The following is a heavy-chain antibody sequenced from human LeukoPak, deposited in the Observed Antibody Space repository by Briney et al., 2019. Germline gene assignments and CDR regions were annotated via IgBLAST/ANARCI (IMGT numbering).Heavy chain of an antibody. CDR1: GFTFSNAW. CDR3: TKDLGNVGH. V-gene: IGHV3-15*01. J-gene: IGHJ5*02. D-gene: IGHD1-1*01. Sequence: GGSLRLSCASSGFTFSNAWMTWVRQAPEKGLEWVGRIKSKTDGGTIDYAAPVKGRFIISRDDSKDTLYLQMNSLKTEDTAVYYCTKDLGNVGHWGQGTLVTVSS. CDR2: IKSKTDGGTI.